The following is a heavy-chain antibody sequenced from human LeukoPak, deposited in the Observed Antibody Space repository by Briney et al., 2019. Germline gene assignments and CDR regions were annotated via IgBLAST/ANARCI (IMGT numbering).Heavy chain of an antibody. V-gene: IGHV3-48*01. CDR2: ISSSSSTI. Sequence: GGSLRLSCAASGFTFSSYSMNWVRQAPGKGLEWVSYISSSSSTIYYADSVKGRFTISRDNAKNSLYLQMNSLRAEDTAVYYCARGLWFGELSSFDYWGQGTLVTVSS. J-gene: IGHJ4*02. CDR3: ARGLWFGELSSFDY. CDR1: GFTFSSYS. D-gene: IGHD3-10*01.